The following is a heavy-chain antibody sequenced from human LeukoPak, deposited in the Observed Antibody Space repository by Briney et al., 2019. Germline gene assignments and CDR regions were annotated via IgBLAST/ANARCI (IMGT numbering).Heavy chain of an antibody. CDR2: IYHSGST. Sequence: SETLSLTCAVSGGSISSGGYSWSWIRQPPGKGLEGIGYIYHSGSTYYNPSLKSRVTISVDRSKNQFSLKLSSVTAADTAVYYCAREVGYYYDSSGYYYDNWFDPWGQGTLVTVSS. CDR3: AREVGYYYDSSGYYYDNWFDP. D-gene: IGHD3-22*01. V-gene: IGHV4-30-2*01. J-gene: IGHJ5*02. CDR1: GGSISSGGYS.